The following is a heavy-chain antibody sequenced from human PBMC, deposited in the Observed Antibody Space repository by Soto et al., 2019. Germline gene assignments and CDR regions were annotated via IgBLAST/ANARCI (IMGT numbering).Heavy chain of an antibody. CDR2: ISAYNGNT. D-gene: IGHD3-22*01. CDR1: GYTFTSYG. Sequence: QVQLVQSGAEVKKPGASVKVSCKASGYTFTSYGISWVRQAPGQGLEWMGWISAYNGNTNYAQKLQGRVTMTTDTSTSTDYMELRSLRSDDTAVYYCASVYYDSSGYYSHYGMDVWGQGTTVTVSS. CDR3: ASVYYDSSGYYSHYGMDV. J-gene: IGHJ6*02. V-gene: IGHV1-18*01.